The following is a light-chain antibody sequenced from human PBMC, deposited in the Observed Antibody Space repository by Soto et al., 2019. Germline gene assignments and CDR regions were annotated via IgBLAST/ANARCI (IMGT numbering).Light chain of an antibody. J-gene: IGKJ1*01. Sequence: EIVLTHSPGTLSLSPGERATLSCSASQSVSSSYLAWYQQKPGQAPRLLIYGASSRATGIPDRFSGSGSGTDFTLTISRLEPEDFAVEYCQQYGSSPLTFGQGTKVAIK. CDR1: QSVSSSY. CDR3: QQYGSSPLT. V-gene: IGKV3-20*01. CDR2: GAS.